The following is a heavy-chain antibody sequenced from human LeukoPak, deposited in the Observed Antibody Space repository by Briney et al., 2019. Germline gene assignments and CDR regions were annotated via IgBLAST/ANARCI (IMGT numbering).Heavy chain of an antibody. J-gene: IGHJ3*02. D-gene: IGHD3-3*01. CDR2: ISYSSSTI. CDR1: GFTFSSYS. Sequence: GGSLRLSCAASGFTFSSYSMNWARQAPGKGLEWVSYISYSSSTIYYADSVKGRFTISRDNAKNSLYLQMNSLRAEDTAVYYCARESDLFLEFDIWGQGTMVTVSS. CDR3: ARESDLFLEFDI. V-gene: IGHV3-48*01.